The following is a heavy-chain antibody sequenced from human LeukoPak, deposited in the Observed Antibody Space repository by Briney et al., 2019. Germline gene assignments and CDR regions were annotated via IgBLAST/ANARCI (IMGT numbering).Heavy chain of an antibody. CDR2: IYNSANT. CDR3: ARHSRSAYTGYENAFDI. Sequence: SETLSLTCTVSGDSISSSSYCWDWIRQPPGKGLEWIGNIYNSANTHYNPSLKTRITMSVDTSKNQFSLKLNSVTPADTGIYYCARHSRSAYTGYENAFDIWGQGTMDTVSS. CDR1: GDSISSSSYC. V-gene: IGHV4-39*01. J-gene: IGHJ3*02. D-gene: IGHD5-12*01.